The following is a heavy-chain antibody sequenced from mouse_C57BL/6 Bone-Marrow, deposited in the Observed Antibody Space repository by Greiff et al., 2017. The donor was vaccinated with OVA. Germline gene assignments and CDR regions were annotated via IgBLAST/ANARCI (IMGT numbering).Heavy chain of an antibody. CDR3: AIPSWFAY. J-gene: IGHJ3*01. Sequence: VQLVESGAELARPGASVKLSCKASGYTFTSYGISWVKQRTGQGLEWIGEIYPRSGNTYYNEKFKGKATLTADKSSSTAYMELRSLTSEDSAVYFCAIPSWFAYWGQGTLVTVSA. CDR1: GYTFTSYG. CDR2: IYPRSGNT. V-gene: IGHV1-81*01.